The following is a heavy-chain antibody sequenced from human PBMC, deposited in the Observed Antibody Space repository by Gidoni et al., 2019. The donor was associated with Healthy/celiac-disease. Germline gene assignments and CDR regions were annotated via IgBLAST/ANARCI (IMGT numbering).Heavy chain of an antibody. CDR3: ARDGCSGGSCFSSRGYFDL. V-gene: IGHV6-1*01. CDR1: GDSVSSNSAA. D-gene: IGHD2-15*01. Sequence: QVQLQQSGPGLVKPSQTLSLTCAISGDSVSSNSAAWNWIRQSPSRGLEWLGRTYYRSKWYNDYAVSVKSRITINPDTSKNQFSLQLNSVTPEDTAVYYCARDGCSGGSCFSSRGYFDLWGRGTLVTVSS. CDR2: TYYRSKWYN. J-gene: IGHJ2*01.